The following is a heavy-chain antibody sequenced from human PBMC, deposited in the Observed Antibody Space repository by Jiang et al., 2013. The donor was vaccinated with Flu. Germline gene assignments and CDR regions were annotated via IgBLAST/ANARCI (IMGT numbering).Heavy chain of an antibody. D-gene: IGHD2-15*01. CDR2: IYYSGST. Sequence: GLVKPSGTLSLTCTVSGGSISSYYWSWIRQPPGKGLEWIGYIYYSGSTNXNPSLKSRVTISVDTSKNQFSLKLSSVTAADTAVYYCARDIEGGYFDYWGQGTLVTVSS. V-gene: IGHV4-59*01. CDR1: GGSISSYY. CDR3: ARDIEGGYFDY. J-gene: IGHJ4*02.